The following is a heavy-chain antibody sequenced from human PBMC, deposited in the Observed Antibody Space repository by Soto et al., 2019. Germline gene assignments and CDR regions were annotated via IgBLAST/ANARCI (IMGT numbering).Heavy chain of an antibody. D-gene: IGHD6-13*01. Sequence: ASETLSLTCTVSGGSISSSSYYWGWIRQPPGKGLEWIGSIYYSGTTYYNPTLTSRVTMSVDTSKNQFSLKLTSVTAADTAVYYCARRKTAEFDYWGQGTLVTVSS. CDR2: IYYSGTT. CDR3: ARRKTAEFDY. J-gene: IGHJ4*02. V-gene: IGHV4-39*01. CDR1: GGSISSSSYY.